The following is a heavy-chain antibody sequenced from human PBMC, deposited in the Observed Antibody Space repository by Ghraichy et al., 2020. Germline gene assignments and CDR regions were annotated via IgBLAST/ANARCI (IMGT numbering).Heavy chain of an antibody. CDR1: GGSFSGYY. CDR2: INHSGST. V-gene: IGHV4-34*01. Sequence: TETLSLTCAVYGGSFSGYYWSWIRQPPGKGLEWIGEINHSGSTNYNPSLKSRVTISVDTSKNQFSLKLSSVTAADTAVYYCARRNIVVVPAAMSRFWDYYYMDVWGKGTTVTVSS. CDR3: ARRNIVVVPAAMSRFWDYYYMDV. D-gene: IGHD2-2*01. J-gene: IGHJ6*03.